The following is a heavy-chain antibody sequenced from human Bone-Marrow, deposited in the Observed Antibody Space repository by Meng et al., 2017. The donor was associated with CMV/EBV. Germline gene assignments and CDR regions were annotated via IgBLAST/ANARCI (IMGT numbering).Heavy chain of an antibody. J-gene: IGHJ6*02. Sequence: ASVKVSCKASGYTFTSYDINWVRQATGQGLEWMGWMNPNSGNTGYAQKFQGRVTMTRNTSISTAYMELSSLRSEDTAVYYCARGHNWNYYYYYGMDVWGQGTTVTGSS. D-gene: IGHD1-20*01. CDR1: GYTFTSYD. CDR3: ARGHNWNYYYYYGMDV. CDR2: MNPNSGNT. V-gene: IGHV1-8*01.